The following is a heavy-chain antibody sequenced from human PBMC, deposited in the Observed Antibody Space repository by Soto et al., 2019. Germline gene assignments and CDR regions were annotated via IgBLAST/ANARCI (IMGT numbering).Heavy chain of an antibody. D-gene: IGHD6-19*01. CDR2: ISAYNGNT. CDR3: ARSIPGAGTVWFDP. CDR1: GYNFTSYG. J-gene: IGHJ5*02. Sequence: QVQLVQSGAEVKKPGASVKVSCKASGYNFTSYGISWVRQAPGQGLEWMGWISAYNGNTNYAQKIKDRVTMTTDTATSTAYMELRSQRPDDTAGYDGARSIPGAGTVWFDPWGQGTLVTVSS. V-gene: IGHV1-18*01.